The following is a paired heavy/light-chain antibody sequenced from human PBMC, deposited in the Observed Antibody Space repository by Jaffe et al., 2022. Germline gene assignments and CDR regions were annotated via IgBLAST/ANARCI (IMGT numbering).Light chain of an antibody. CDR3: QQYGSLPLT. CDR2: TAS. J-gene: IGKJ4*01. V-gene: IGKV3-20*01. Sequence: ETVLTQSPGTLSLSPGERATLSCRASQSVANNYLGWFQQKPGQPPRLLIYTASRRATGTPDRFSGSGSGTDFTLTISRLEPEDFAVYYCQQYGSLPLTFGGGTKVEVK. CDR1: QSVANNY.
Heavy chain of an antibody. Sequence: QVQLVQSGAEVKKPGASVKVSCKTSEYTFTGYWLHWVRQAPGQGLEWMGVINPNTGDTDYTPTFRGRVTVTRDTSINTAYMELSRLTSDDTAVYYCVRGGPALSTSALPNKKIFDYWGQGTLVTVSS. V-gene: IGHV1-2*02. CDR1: EYTFTGYW. CDR3: VRGGPALSTSALPNKKIFDY. D-gene: IGHD2-21*02. CDR2: INPNTGDT. J-gene: IGHJ4*02.